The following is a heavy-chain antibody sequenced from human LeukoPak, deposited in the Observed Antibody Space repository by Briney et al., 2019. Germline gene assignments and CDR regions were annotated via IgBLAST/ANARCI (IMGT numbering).Heavy chain of an antibody. CDR1: GGSISSYY. V-gene: IGHV4-39*07. J-gene: IGHJ4*02. Sequence: PSETLSLTCTVSGGSISSYYWGWIRQPPGKGLEWIGSIYYSGSTYYNPSLKSRVTISVDTSKNQFSLKLSSVTAADTAVYYCAREAFERFLEWPFDYWGQGTLVTVSS. CDR3: AREAFERFLEWPFDY. CDR2: IYYSGST. D-gene: IGHD3-3*01.